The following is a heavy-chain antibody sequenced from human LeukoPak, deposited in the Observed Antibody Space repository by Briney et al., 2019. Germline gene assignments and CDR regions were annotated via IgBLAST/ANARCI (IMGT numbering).Heavy chain of an antibody. CDR1: GDSISDFY. CDR2: ISSSGNS. V-gene: IGHV4-59*01. D-gene: IGHD3-3*01. CDR3: ARVFRGAVTSNWFDP. Sequence: PSETLSLTCTVSGDSISDFYWTWIRQTPGKGLEWIGFISSSGNSNYSPSLESRVSFSPDTSKSQFSLSLKSVTAADTAVYYCARVFRGAVTSNWFDPWGQGILVTVSS. J-gene: IGHJ5*02.